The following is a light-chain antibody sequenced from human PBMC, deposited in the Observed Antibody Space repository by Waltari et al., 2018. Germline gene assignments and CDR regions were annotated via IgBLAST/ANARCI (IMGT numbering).Light chain of an antibody. V-gene: IGLV2-14*01. J-gene: IGLJ1*01. CDR3: SSFTRSNSYV. CDR2: EVS. Sequence: QSALTQPASVSGSPGQSITISCTGTSSDVGSSNYFSWYQQHPGKAPKLMIFEVSNRPSGVSTRFSGSKSGSTASLTISGLQSEDEAEYYCSSFTRSNSYVFGTGTEVIVL. CDR1: SSDVGSSNY.